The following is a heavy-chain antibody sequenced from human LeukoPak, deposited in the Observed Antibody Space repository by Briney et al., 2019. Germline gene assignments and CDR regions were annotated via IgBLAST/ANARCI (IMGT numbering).Heavy chain of an antibody. CDR1: GYTFTSYY. V-gene: IGHV1-46*01. J-gene: IGHJ3*02. Sequence: GASVKVSCKASGYTFTSYYMHWVRQAPGQGLEWMGIINPSAGSTSYAQKFQGRVTMTRDTSTSTVYMELSSLRSEDTAVYYCARDGPLPGIGDAFDIWGQGTMATVSS. CDR3: ARDGPLPGIGDAFDI. D-gene: IGHD3-10*01. CDR2: INPSAGST.